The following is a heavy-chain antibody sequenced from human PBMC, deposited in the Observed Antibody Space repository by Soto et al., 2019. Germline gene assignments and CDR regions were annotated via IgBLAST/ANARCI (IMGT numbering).Heavy chain of an antibody. CDR3: ARDIRGPAAS. CDR1: GFTVSSNY. Sequence: EVQLVESGGGLVQPGGSLRLSCAASGFTVSSNYMSWVRQAPGKGLEWVSVIYSGGSTYYADSVKGRFTGSRDNSKNTLYLQMTGLRAVDTAGYYCARDIRGPAASWGQVTLCTVSS. V-gene: IGHV3-66*01. CDR2: IYSGGST. D-gene: IGHD6-13*01. J-gene: IGHJ4*02.